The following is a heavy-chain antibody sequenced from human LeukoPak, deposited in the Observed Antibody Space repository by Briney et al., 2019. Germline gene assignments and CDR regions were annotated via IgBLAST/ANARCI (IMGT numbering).Heavy chain of an antibody. J-gene: IGHJ3*02. CDR3: TRGADCNGGGCPGPFDI. V-gene: IGHV3-72*01. CDR1: GFTFSDHN. D-gene: IGHD2-8*02. Sequence: GGSLRLSCAASGFTFSDHNMDWLRQAPGKGLEWVVRTRNKPHKYTTKYATSVKGRFIGSGDDSKNTLYLQMNSRKTEDTAVYNCTRGADCNGGGCPGPFDIWGQGKTVTVSS. CDR2: TRNKPHKYTT.